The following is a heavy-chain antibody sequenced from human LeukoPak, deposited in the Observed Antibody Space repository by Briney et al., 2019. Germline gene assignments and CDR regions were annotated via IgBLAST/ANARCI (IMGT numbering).Heavy chain of an antibody. CDR1: GFPFSRYG. D-gene: IGHD5-18*01. CDR3: ARESAVDTSITY. CDR2: ISYDGTNK. J-gene: IGHJ4*02. V-gene: IGHV3-30*03. Sequence: GRSLRLSCVPSGFPFSRYGMHWVRQAPGKGLEWVAVISYDGTNKYYADSVKGRFTISRDNSKNTLYLQMNSLRAEDTAVYYCARESAVDTSITYWGQGTQVTVSS.